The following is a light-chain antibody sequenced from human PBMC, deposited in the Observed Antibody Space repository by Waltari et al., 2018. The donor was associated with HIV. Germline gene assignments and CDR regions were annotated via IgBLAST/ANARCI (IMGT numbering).Light chain of an antibody. V-gene: IGLV1-47*01. CDR2: RNN. CDR3: AAWDDTLTVV. CDR1: SSNIGTNY. Sequence: QSVLTQPPSASGTPGQSVTISCSGTSSNIGTNYVYWYQQFPGTAPKLLIYRNNQAPSGVPDRFSGSKSGTSASLDISGLQADDESEYYCAAWDDTLTVVFGGGTKLTVL. J-gene: IGLJ2*01.